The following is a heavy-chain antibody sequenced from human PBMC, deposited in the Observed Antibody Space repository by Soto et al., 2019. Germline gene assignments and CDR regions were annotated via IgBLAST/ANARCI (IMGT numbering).Heavy chain of an antibody. CDR2: IYYSGST. Sequence: SETLSLTCTVSGGSISSYYWSWIRQPPGKGLEWIGYIYYSGSTNYNPSLKSRVTISVDTSKNQFSLKLSSVTAADTAVYYCARGLMITFGGAGVYYMDVWGKGTTVTVSS. J-gene: IGHJ6*03. D-gene: IGHD3-16*01. V-gene: IGHV4-59*08. CDR1: GGSISSYY. CDR3: ARGLMITFGGAGVYYMDV.